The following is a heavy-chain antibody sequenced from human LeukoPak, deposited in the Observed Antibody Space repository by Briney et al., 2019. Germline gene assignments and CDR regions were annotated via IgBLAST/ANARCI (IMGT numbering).Heavy chain of an antibody. CDR2: INHSGST. Sequence: SETLSLTCAVYGGSFSGYYWSWIRQPPGKGLEWIGEINHSGSTNYNPSLKSRVTISVDTSKNQFSLKLSSVTAADTAVYYCARPLFYSSGWYMKPDDAFDIWGQGTMVTVSS. CDR3: ARPLFYSSGWYMKPDDAFDI. D-gene: IGHD6-19*01. CDR1: GGSFSGYY. J-gene: IGHJ3*02. V-gene: IGHV4-34*01.